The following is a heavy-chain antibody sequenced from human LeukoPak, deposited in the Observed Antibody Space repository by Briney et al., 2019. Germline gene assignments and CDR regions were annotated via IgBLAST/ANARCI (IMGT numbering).Heavy chain of an antibody. CDR1: GYTFTSYD. Sequence: ASVKVSCKASGYTFTSYDINWVRQATGQGLEWMGWMNPNSGNTGYAQKFQGRVTITRNTSISTAYMELSRLRSDDTAVYYCARGDYDILTGWPYWGQGTLVTVSS. CDR2: MNPNSGNT. V-gene: IGHV1-8*03. CDR3: ARGDYDILTGWPY. J-gene: IGHJ4*02. D-gene: IGHD3-9*01.